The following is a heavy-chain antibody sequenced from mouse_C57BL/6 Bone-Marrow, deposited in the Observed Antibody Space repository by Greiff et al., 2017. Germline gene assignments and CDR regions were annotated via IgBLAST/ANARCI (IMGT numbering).Heavy chain of an antibody. CDR2: INPSTGGT. J-gene: IGHJ3*01. CDR3: AREDDCYCGFDY. D-gene: IGHD2-3*01. Sequence: VQLQQSGPELVKPGASVKISCKASGYSFTGYYMNWVKQSPEKSLEWIGEINPSTGGTTYNQKFKAKATLTVDKSSSTAYMQLKSLTSEDSAVYYCAREDDCYCGFDYWGQGTLVTVSA. CDR1: GYSFTGYY. V-gene: IGHV1-42*01.